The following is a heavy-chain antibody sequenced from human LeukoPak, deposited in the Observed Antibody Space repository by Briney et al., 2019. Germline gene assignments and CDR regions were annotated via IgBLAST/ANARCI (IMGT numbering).Heavy chain of an antibody. CDR3: VSFYETY. V-gene: IGHV3-74*01. CDR2: INSDGSWT. D-gene: IGHD2-2*01. J-gene: IGHJ4*02. CDR1: GNYW. Sequence: PGGSLRLSCAASGNYWRHWVRQAPGKGLVWVSHINSDGSWTSYADSVKGRFTISKDNAKNTVYLQMNNLRAEDTAVYYCVSFYETYWGRGTLVTVSS.